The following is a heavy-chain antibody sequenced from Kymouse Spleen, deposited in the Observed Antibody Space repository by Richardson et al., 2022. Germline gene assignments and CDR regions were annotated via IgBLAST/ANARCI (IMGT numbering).Heavy chain of an antibody. CDR2: ISGSGGST. CDR3: AKGGSRLLAAAVPFDY. V-gene: IGHV3-23*04. J-gene: IGHJ4*02. CDR1: GFTFSSYA. D-gene: IGHD6-13*01. Sequence: EVQLVESGGGLVQPGGSLRLSCAASGFTFSSYAMSWVRQAPGKGLEWVSAISGSGGSTYYADSVKGRFTISRDNSKNTLYLQMNSLRAEDTAVYYCAKGGSRLLAAAVPFDYWGQGTLVTVSS.